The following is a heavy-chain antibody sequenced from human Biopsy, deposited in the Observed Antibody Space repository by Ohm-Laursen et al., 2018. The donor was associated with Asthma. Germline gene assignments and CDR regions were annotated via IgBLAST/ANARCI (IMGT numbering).Heavy chain of an antibody. J-gene: IGHJ3*02. D-gene: IGHD4-23*01. Sequence: SLRLSCAASGFSFSRYGMHWVRQAPGKGLEWVAVISYDGSNKYYADSVKGRFTISRDNSKNTLYLQMNSLRAEDTAVYYCARGNHHLDYGGNSGAFDIWGQGTMVTVSS. CDR3: ARGNHHLDYGGNSGAFDI. V-gene: IGHV3-30*03. CDR2: ISYDGSNK. CDR1: GFSFSRYG.